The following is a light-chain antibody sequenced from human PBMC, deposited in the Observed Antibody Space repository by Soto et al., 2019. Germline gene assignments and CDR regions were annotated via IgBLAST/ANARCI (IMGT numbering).Light chain of an antibody. CDR3: SSYAGSNHLVV. Sequence: QSVLTQPPSASGSPGQSVTISCTGSRSDVGAYNYVSWYQQYPGKAPKLVIYEVIERPSGVPDRFSGSKSGNTASLTVSGLQVDDEADYYCSSYAGSNHLVVFGGGTKLTVL. CDR1: RSDVGAYNY. CDR2: EVI. J-gene: IGLJ2*01. V-gene: IGLV2-8*01.